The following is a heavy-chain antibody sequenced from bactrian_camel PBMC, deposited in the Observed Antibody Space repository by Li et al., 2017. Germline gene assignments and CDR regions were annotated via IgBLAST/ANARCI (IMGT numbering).Heavy chain of an antibody. J-gene: IGHJ6*01. CDR2: INSGGSYT. V-gene: IGHV3S40*01. D-gene: IGHD2*01. CDR3: ATQVREDGSTCQGGYGY. Sequence: DVQLVESGGGLVQPGGSLRLSCAASGFTFSSYYMSWVRQAPGKGLEWVSSINSGGSYTYYADSVKGRFTISRDYAKNTLYLQMNSLKSEDTAVYYCATQVREDGSTCQGGYGYWGQGTQVTVS. CDR1: GFTFSSYY.